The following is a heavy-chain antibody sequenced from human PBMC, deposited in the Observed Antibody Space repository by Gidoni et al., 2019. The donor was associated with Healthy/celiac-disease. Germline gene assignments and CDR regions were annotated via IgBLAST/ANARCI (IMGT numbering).Heavy chain of an antibody. D-gene: IGHD5-18*01. V-gene: IGHV3-30-3*01. CDR1: SSYA. CDR2: ISYDGSNK. Sequence: SSYAMHWVRQAPGKGLEWVAVISYDGSNKYYADSVKGRFTISRDNSKNTLYLQMNSLRAEDTAVYYCARDRSAMADYFDYWGQGTLVTVSS. CDR3: ARDRSAMADYFDY. J-gene: IGHJ4*02.